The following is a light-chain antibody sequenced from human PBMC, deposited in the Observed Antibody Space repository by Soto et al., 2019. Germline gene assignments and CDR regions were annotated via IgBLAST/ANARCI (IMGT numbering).Light chain of an antibody. V-gene: IGLV2-8*01. CDR1: SSDVGAYKY. Sequence: QSALTQPPSASGSPGQSVTISCTGTSSDVGAYKYVSWYQQYPGKAPKLMIYEVTKQPSGVPDRFSGSKSGNTASLTVSGLQAEDEAYYYCTSYVGNDIWVFGGGTKVTVL. CDR2: EVT. J-gene: IGLJ3*02. CDR3: TSYVGNDIWV.